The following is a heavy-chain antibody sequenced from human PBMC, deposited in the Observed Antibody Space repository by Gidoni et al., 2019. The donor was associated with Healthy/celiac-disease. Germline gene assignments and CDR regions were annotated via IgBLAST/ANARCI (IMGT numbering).Heavy chain of an antibody. J-gene: IGHJ6*02. Sequence: QVQLVQSGAEVKKPGASVKVSCKASGHTFTSYGIRWVRQAPGQGLEWMGWTSAYNGNTNYAQKLQGRVTMTTDTSTSTAYMELRSLRSDDTAVYYCARDYDSSGYDGYYYYGMDVWGQGTTVTVSS. CDR3: ARDYDSSGYDGYYYYGMDV. D-gene: IGHD3-22*01. V-gene: IGHV1-18*04. CDR2: TSAYNGNT. CDR1: GHTFTSYG.